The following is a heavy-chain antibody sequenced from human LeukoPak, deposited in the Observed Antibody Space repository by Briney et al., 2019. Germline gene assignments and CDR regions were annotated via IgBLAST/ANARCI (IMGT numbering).Heavy chain of an antibody. D-gene: IGHD5-18*01. CDR3: ARLLSGYSYGFGAFDI. CDR2: ISSSSSYI. CDR1: GFTFSNYE. J-gene: IGHJ3*02. V-gene: IGHV3-21*01. Sequence: GGSLRLSCAASGFTFSNYEMNWVRQAPGKGLEWVSSISSSSSYIYYADSVKGRFTISRDNAKNSLYLQMNSLRAEDTAVYYCARLLSGYSYGFGAFDIWGQGTMVTVSS.